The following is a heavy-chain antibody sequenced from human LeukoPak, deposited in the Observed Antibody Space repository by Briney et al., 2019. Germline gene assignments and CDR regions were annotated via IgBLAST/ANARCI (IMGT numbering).Heavy chain of an antibody. CDR1: GYTFTGYY. CDR2: INPNSGGT. V-gene: IGHV1-2*06. J-gene: IGHJ3*02. CDR3: ARSYSSGQDGFDI. D-gene: IGHD6-19*01. Sequence: ASVKVSCKASGYTFTGYYMHWVRQAPGQGLEWMGRINPNSGGTNYAQKFQGRVTMTRDTSISTAYMELSRLRSDDTAVYYCARSYSSGQDGFDIWGQGTMVTVSS.